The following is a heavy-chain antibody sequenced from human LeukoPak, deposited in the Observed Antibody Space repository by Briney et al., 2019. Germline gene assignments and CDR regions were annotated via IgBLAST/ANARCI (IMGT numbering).Heavy chain of an antibody. CDR3: ARAIYREDAFDI. V-gene: IGHV4-59*01. CDR2: IYYSGST. Sequence: SETLSLTCTVSGGSLSSYYWSWIRQPPGKGLEWIGYIYYSGSTNYNPSLKSRVTISVDTSKNQFSLKLSSVTAADTAVYYCARAIYREDAFDIWGQGTMVTVSS. CDR1: GGSLSSYY. J-gene: IGHJ3*02. D-gene: IGHD2-2*02.